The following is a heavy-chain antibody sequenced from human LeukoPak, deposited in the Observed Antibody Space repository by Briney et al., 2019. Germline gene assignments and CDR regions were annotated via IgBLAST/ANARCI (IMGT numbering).Heavy chain of an antibody. CDR2: IHHSGDT. D-gene: IGHD3-16*01. CDR1: GYSITSIYY. J-gene: IGHJ4*02. V-gene: IGHV4-38-2*02. Sequence: SESLSLTCTVSGYSITSIYYWGWIRQPPGKGLEWIGSIHHSGDTAYHPSLKSRVPISVDTSKSQFSLKLRSVTAADTAVYYCARSYASSGLDHWGQGTLVTVSS. CDR3: ARSYASSGLDH.